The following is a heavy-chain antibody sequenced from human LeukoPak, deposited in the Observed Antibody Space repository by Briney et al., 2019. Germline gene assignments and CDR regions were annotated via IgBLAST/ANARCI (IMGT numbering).Heavy chain of an antibody. V-gene: IGHV1-18*04. J-gene: IGHJ3*02. D-gene: IGHD2-2*01. CDR1: GYTFTSYG. CDR3: ARKTAAIPEAFDI. Sequence: ASVKVSCKASGYTFTSYGISWVRQAPGQGLEWMGWISAYNGNTNYAQKLQGRVTMTTDTSTSTAYMELRSLRSDDTGGYYCARKTAAIPEAFDIWGQGTKVHVPS. CDR2: ISAYNGNT.